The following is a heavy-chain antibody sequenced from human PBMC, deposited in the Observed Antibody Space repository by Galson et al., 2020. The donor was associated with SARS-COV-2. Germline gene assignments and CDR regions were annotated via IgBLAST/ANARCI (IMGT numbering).Heavy chain of an antibody. D-gene: IGHD3-10*01. Sequence: GESLKISCAASGFTFSSYSMNWVRQAPEKGLEWVANIRQDGNRKEYVDSVMGRFTISRDNARNLVYLQMNSLRADDTAVYYCAREGSGGFDVWGQGTLVTVSS. CDR3: AREGSGGFDV. J-gene: IGHJ4*02. CDR1: GFTFSSYS. V-gene: IGHV3-7*01. CDR2: IRQDGNRK.